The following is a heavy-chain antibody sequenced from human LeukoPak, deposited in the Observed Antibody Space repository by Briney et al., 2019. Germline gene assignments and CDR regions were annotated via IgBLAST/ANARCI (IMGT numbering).Heavy chain of an antibody. J-gene: IGHJ4*02. Sequence: PGGSLRLSCAASGFTFSNYWMHWVRQAPGKGLVWVSRINSDGRSTTYADSVKGRFTISRDNAKNTLYLQMNSLRAEDTAVYYCAREYYYDNYFDYWGQGTLVTVSS. CDR2: INSDGRST. CDR1: GFTFSNYW. D-gene: IGHD3-22*01. V-gene: IGHV3-74*01. CDR3: AREYYYDNYFDY.